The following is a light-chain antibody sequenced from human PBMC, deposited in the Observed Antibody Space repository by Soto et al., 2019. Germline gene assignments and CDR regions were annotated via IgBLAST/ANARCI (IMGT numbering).Light chain of an antibody. CDR1: SRDIGSYNF. J-gene: IGLJ3*02. Sequence: QSVLTQPASVSGSPGQSITMSCTGTSRDIGSYNFVSWYQQHPGEAPKLMIYEGSARPSGVSDRFSGSKSGNTASLTISGLQAEDEADYYCCSYAGSGTWVFGGGTKLTVL. CDR2: EGS. V-gene: IGLV2-23*01. CDR3: CSYAGSGTWV.